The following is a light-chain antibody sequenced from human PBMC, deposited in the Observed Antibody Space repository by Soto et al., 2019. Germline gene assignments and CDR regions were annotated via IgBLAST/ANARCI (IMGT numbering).Light chain of an antibody. J-gene: IGKJ2*01. Sequence: VLTQSPGTLSLSPGERATISCRASQTISSSYLARYQHKPGQAPRLLIYGASSRATGIPHRFSGSGSGTDFTLTISRLEPEDCGVYYCQQYGDSPPYTFGQGTRLEIK. V-gene: IGKV3-20*01. CDR2: GAS. CDR1: QTISSSY. CDR3: QQYGDSPPYT.